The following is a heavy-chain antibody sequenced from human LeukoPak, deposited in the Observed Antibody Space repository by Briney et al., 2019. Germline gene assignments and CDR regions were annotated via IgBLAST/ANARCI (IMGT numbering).Heavy chain of an antibody. Sequence: SETLSLTCTVSGGSISSSSYYWGWIRQPPGKGLEWIGYIYYSGSTNYNPSLKSRVTISVDTSKNQFSLKLSSVTAADTAVYYCARAVGDTIFGVVITGMDVWGKGTTVTVSS. D-gene: IGHD3-3*01. CDR1: GGSISSSSYY. CDR2: IYYSGST. V-gene: IGHV4-61*05. J-gene: IGHJ6*03. CDR3: ARAVGDTIFGVVITGMDV.